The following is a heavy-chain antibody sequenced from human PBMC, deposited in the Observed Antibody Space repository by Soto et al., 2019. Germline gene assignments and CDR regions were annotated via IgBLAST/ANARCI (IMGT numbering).Heavy chain of an antibody. J-gene: IGHJ6*04. CDR3: ARDTAMGHYYYYCMDV. CDR2: ISSSSSTI. CDR1: GFTFSSYG. Sequence: PGGSLRLSCAASGFTFSSYGMNWVRQAPGKGLEWVSYISSSSSTIYYADSVKGRFTISRDNAKNSLYLQMNSLRDEDTAVYYCARDTAMGHYYYYCMDVWGKEITGTASS. V-gene: IGHV3-48*02. D-gene: IGHD5-18*01.